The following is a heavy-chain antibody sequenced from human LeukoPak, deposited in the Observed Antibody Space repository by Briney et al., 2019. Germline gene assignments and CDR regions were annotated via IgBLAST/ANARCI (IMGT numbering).Heavy chain of an antibody. D-gene: IGHD3-9*01. J-gene: IGHJ4*02. Sequence: SETLSLTCTVSSGSISSSSYYWGWIRQPPGKGLEWIGSIYYSGSTYYNPSLKSRVTISVDTSKNQFSLKLSSVTAADTAVYYCARHSKSSFTIFPGTYYFDYWGQGTLVTVSS. CDR2: IYYSGST. CDR3: ARHSKSSFTIFPGTYYFDY. CDR1: SGSISSSSYY. V-gene: IGHV4-39*01.